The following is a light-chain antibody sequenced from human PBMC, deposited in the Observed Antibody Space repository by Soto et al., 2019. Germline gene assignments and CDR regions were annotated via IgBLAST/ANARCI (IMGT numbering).Light chain of an antibody. V-gene: IGLV2-14*01. CDR2: EVN. Sequence: QSALTQPASVSGSPGQSITISCTGTSSDVGGYKYVSWYQQHPGKAPKLMIYEVNNRPSGVSSRFSGSKSANAASLTISGLQAEDEADYYCSSYTTSSTWVFGGGTKLTVL. J-gene: IGLJ3*02. CDR3: SSYTTSSTWV. CDR1: SSDVGGYKY.